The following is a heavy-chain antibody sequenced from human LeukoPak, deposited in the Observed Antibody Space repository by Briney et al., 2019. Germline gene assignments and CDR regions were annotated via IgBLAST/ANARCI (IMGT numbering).Heavy chain of an antibody. V-gene: IGHV4-59*08. J-gene: IGHJ4*02. CDR3: ARGSGWYAY. CDR2: ICYSGST. CDR1: GGSISSYY. Sequence: SETLSLTCIVSGGSISSYYWSWIRQPPGKGLEWIGYICYSGSTNYNPSLKSRVTISVDTSKNQFSLKLSSVTAADTAVYYCARGSGWYAYWGQGTLVTVSS. D-gene: IGHD6-19*01.